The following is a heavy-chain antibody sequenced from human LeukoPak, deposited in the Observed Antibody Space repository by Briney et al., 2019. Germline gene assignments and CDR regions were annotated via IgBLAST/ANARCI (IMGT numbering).Heavy chain of an antibody. Sequence: SETLSLTCSVSGGSISSYYWSWIRQPPGKGLECIGYVYDSGSTKYNPSLKSRVTISVDTSKNQFSLKLSSVTAADTAVYYCARTRSYSWIDYWGQGTLVTVSS. J-gene: IGHJ4*02. D-gene: IGHD3-10*01. CDR1: GGSISSYY. V-gene: IGHV4-59*01. CDR2: VYDSGST. CDR3: ARTRSYSWIDY.